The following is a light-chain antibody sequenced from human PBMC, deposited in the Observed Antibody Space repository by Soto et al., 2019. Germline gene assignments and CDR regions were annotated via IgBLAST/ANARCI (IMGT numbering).Light chain of an antibody. J-gene: IGLJ1*01. CDR3: SSYTSSSSHYV. CDR2: EVS. Sequence: QSVLTQPASVSESPGRSITIYCAGTSSDVGGYKYVSWYQQHPGKAPKLMIYEVSTRPSGVSNRFSGSKSGNTASLTISGLQAEDEADYYCSSYTSSSSHYVFGTGTTVTVL. CDR1: SSDVGGYKY. V-gene: IGLV2-14*01.